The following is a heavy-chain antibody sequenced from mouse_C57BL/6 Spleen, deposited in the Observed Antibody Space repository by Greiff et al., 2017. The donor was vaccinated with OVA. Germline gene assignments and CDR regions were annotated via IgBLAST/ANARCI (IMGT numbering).Heavy chain of an antibody. J-gene: IGHJ3*01. CDR2: IYPSDSET. Sequence: QVQLQQPGAELVRPGSSVKLSCKASGYTFTSYWMDWVKQRPGQGLEWIGNIYPSDSETHYNQKFKDKATLTVDKSSSTAYMQLSSLTSEDSAVYYCARGVNYLFAYWGQGTLVTVSA. V-gene: IGHV1-61*01. CDR3: ARGVNYLFAY. CDR1: GYTFTSYW. D-gene: IGHD2-1*01.